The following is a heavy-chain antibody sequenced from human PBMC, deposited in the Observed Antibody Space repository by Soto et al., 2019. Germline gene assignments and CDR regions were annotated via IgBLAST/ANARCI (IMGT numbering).Heavy chain of an antibody. Sequence: PGESLKISCRGSGYSFTNYWIGWVRQMPGKGLEWMGIIHPRDSDTRYSPSFQGQVTISADKSISTAYLQWNSLKPSDTAMYYCAKRYSSTFKDLLAYWGQVTMITVAS. CDR2: IHPRDSDT. V-gene: IGHV5-51*01. D-gene: IGHD6-13*01. CDR1: GYSFTNYW. CDR3: AKRYSSTFKDLLAY. J-gene: IGHJ4*02.